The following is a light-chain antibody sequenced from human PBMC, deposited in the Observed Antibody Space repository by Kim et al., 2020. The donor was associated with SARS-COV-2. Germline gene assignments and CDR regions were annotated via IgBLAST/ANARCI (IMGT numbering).Light chain of an antibody. Sequence: ERVTLSCRASQRLDSTIGSNSLNWFQQKPGQAPRLLIYGASSRAAGIPERFSGSGSGTDFTLTISRLEPEDFAVYYCHHYGNSPYSFGQGTKLEIK. CDR1: QRLDSTIGSNS. CDR3: HHYGNSPYS. J-gene: IGKJ2*03. CDR2: GAS. V-gene: IGKV3-20*01.